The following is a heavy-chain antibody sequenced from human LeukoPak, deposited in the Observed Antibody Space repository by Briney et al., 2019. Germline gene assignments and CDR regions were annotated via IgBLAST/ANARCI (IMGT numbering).Heavy chain of an antibody. V-gene: IGHV3-74*01. D-gene: IGHD3-3*01. J-gene: IGHJ4*02. CDR2: INSDGSST. Sequence: GGSLRLSCAASGFTFSSYWMHWVRQAPGKGLVWVSCINSDGSSTTYADSVKGRFTISRDNAKNSLYLQMDSLRAEDTAVYYCARTTIEWLLSGWGQGTLVTVSS. CDR1: GFTFSSYW. CDR3: ARTTIEWLLSG.